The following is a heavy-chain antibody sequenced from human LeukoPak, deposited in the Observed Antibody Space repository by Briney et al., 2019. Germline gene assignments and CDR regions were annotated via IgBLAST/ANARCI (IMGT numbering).Heavy chain of an antibody. D-gene: IGHD5-12*01. V-gene: IGHV4-59*13. CDR3: ARLGYSGYAYGIDY. Sequence: SETLSLTCTVSGGSISSYYWSWIREPPGKGLEWIGYNYYSGSTNYNPSLKSRVTISVDTSKNQFSLKLSSVTAADTAVYYCARLGYSGYAYGIDYWGQGTLVTVSS. CDR1: GGSISSYY. J-gene: IGHJ4*02. CDR2: NYYSGST.